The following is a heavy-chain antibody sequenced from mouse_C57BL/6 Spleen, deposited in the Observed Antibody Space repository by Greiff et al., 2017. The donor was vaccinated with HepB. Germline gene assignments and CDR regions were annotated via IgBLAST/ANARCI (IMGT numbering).Heavy chain of an antibody. D-gene: IGHD1-1*01. CDR2: INYDGSST. J-gene: IGHJ2*01. CDR3: ARDTVLRFFDY. V-gene: IGHV5-16*01. Sequence: DVKLVESEGGLVQPGSSMKLSCTASGFTFSDYYMAWVRQVPEKGLEWVANINYDGSSTYYLDSLKSRFIISRDNAKNILYLQMSSLKSEDTATYYCARDTVLRFFDYWGQGTTLTVSS. CDR1: GFTFSDYY.